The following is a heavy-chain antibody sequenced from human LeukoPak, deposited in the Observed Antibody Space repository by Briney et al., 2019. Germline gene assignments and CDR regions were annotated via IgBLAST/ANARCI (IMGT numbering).Heavy chain of an antibody. CDR3: ARDRGYCSGGSCYSSGFDP. V-gene: IGHV3-13*01. J-gene: IGHJ5*02. CDR1: GFAFSSYD. D-gene: IGHD2-15*01. Sequence: TGGSLRLSCAASGFAFSSYDMHWVRQATGKGLEWVSAIGTAGDTYYPGSVKGRFTISRENAKNSLYLQMNSLRAGDTAVYYCARDRGYCSGGSCYSSGFDPWGQGTLVTVSS. CDR2: IGTAGDT.